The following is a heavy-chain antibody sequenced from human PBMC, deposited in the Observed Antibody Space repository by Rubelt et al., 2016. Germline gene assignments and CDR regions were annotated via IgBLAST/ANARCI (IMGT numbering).Heavy chain of an antibody. CDR2: INHSGGT. CDR3: ARGLARAAAAPRRLWFDP. Sequence: QVQLQQWGAGLLKPSETLSLTCAVYGGSFSGYYWSWIRQPPGKGLEWIGEINHSGGTNYNPSLKSRVTESLKPSKNQFSLKLGSVTARDTAVYYCARGLARAAAAPRRLWFDPWGQGTLVTVSS. V-gene: IGHV4-34*01. D-gene: IGHD6-13*01. J-gene: IGHJ5*02. CDR1: GGSFSGYY.